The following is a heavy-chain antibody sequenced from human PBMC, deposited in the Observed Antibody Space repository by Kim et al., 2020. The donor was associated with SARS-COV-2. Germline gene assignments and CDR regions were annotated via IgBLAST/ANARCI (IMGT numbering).Heavy chain of an antibody. J-gene: IGHJ5*02. CDR1: GYSFSNYW. D-gene: IGHD3-3*02. CDR2: IYPGDSNT. CDR3: ARSTASHSINWFDL. V-gene: IGHV5-51*01. Sequence: GESLKISCEASGYSFSNYWIGWVRQMPGQGLEWMGIIYPGDSNTNYSPAFQGQVTLSADKSTDTAYLQWSSLKASDTAMYYCARSTASHSINWFDLWGQGTLVTVSS.